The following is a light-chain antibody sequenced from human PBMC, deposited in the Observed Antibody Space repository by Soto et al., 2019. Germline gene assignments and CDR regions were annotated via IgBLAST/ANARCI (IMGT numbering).Light chain of an antibody. Sequence: EIVLTQSPGTLSLSPGERATLTCRASQSITSRYLAWYQQKPGQAPRLLIYGASIRASGISDRFSGSGSGTDFTLTISSLEAEDFAVSYCQHHGSSARTFTFGPGTKVDI. CDR2: GAS. J-gene: IGKJ3*01. CDR1: QSITSRY. V-gene: IGKV3-20*01. CDR3: QHHGSSARTFT.